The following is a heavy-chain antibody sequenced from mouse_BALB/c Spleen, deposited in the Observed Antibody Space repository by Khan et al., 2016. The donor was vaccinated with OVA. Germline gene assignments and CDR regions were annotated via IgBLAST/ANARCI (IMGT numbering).Heavy chain of an antibody. J-gene: IGHJ4*01. CDR1: GFNIKDTY. CDR3: ALRGDIEDNYYGDAMDY. D-gene: IGHD1-1*01. Sequence: VRLQQSGAELVKPGASVKLSCTASGFNIKDTYMHWVKQRPEQGLEWIGRIDPANGNTQYDPKFQGQATITADTSTNPAYLQLNSLTSEDTAVYYCALRGDIEDNYYGDAMDYWGQGTSVTVSS. CDR2: IDPANGNT. V-gene: IGHV14-3*02.